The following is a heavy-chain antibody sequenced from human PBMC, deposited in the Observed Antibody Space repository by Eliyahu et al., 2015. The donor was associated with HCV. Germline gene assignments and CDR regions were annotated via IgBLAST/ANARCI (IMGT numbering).Heavy chain of an antibody. Sequence: QVTLRESGPALVKPTQTLTLTCSFSGFSLTTSGMAVTWVRQSPGKALEWLARIDWDDDKYYSTSLRKRLTLSRDTSRNQVVLTMTNMDPVDTATYYCARTLYSSGWPRYFGLDVWGQGTTVIVS. J-gene: IGHJ6*02. CDR2: IDWDDDK. V-gene: IGHV2-70*15. CDR1: GFSLTTSGMA. CDR3: ARTLYSSGWPRYFGLDV. D-gene: IGHD6-19*01.